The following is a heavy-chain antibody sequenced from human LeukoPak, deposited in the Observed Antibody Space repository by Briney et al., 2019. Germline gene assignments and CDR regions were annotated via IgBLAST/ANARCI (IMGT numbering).Heavy chain of an antibody. Sequence: PGGSLRLSCAASGFTFSSYTMNWVRQAPGKGLEWVSSITSSSSYIYYADSVMGRFTISRDNANNSMYLQMSSLRGEDTAVYYCARSPEWVQLWSGLNYFDNWGQGTLVTVSS. CDR1: GFTFSSYT. V-gene: IGHV3-21*01. J-gene: IGHJ4*02. CDR3: ARSPEWVQLWSGLNYFDN. CDR2: ITSSSSYI. D-gene: IGHD5-24*01.